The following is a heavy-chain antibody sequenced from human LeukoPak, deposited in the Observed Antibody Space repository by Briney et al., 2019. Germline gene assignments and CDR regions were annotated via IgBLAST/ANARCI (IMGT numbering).Heavy chain of an antibody. CDR1: GYAFTDYY. CDR2: INLYSGGA. Sequence: ASVKVSCKASGYAFTDYYMHWVRQAPGQGLEWMGCINLYSGGAHYAQKFQDWLSMTRDTSINTAYMELSSLRSDDTAVYYCARDILGRSNGGSNYFGMEVWGQGTTVTVSS. J-gene: IGHJ6*02. V-gene: IGHV1-2*04. D-gene: IGHD2-15*01. CDR3: ARDILGRSNGGSNYFGMEV.